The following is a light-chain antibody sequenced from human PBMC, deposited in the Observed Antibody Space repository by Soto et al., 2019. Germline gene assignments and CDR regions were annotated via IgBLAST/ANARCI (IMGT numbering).Light chain of an antibody. CDR3: HQRSKWPPLT. CDR1: QSVGGY. V-gene: IGKV3-11*01. CDR2: DAS. J-gene: IGKJ4*01. Sequence: EIVLTQSPATLSLSPGERATLSCRASQSVGGYLDWYQQKPGQAPRLLIYDASNRASGIPARFSGSGSGTDFTLTIISLELEDLAVYYCHQRSKWPPLTFGGGTKLEIK.